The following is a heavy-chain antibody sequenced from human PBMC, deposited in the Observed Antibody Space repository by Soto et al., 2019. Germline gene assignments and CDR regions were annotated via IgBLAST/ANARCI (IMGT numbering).Heavy chain of an antibody. Sequence: SETLSLTCAVSGYSTSSSSWWGWIRQPPGKGLEWIGYIYYSGTTYYNPSLKSRVTMSVDTSKNQFSLKLTSVTAVDTAVYYCARREIQGPIDYSGQGTLVTVSS. CDR1: GYSTSSSSW. CDR3: ARREIQGPIDY. D-gene: IGHD1-26*01. J-gene: IGHJ4*02. V-gene: IGHV4-28*01. CDR2: IYYSGTT.